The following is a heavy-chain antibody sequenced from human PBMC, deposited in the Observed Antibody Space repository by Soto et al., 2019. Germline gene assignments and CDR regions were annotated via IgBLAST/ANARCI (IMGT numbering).Heavy chain of an antibody. D-gene: IGHD3-3*01. Sequence: SVKVSCKASGGTFSSYAISWVRQAPGQGLEWMGGIIPIFGTANYAQKFQGRVTITADESTSTAYMELSSLRSEDTAVYYCARWEYYDFWSGPPGYNWFDPWG. CDR2: IIPIFGTA. CDR3: ARWEYYDFWSGPPGYNWFDP. CDR1: GGTFSSYA. J-gene: IGHJ5*02. V-gene: IGHV1-69*13.